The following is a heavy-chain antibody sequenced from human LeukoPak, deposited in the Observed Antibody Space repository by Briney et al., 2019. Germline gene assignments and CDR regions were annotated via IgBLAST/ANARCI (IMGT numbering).Heavy chain of an antibody. CDR3: ARGTVAGKAPY. CDR2: ISSSGSTI. CDR1: GFTFSNFW. D-gene: IGHD6-19*01. J-gene: IGHJ4*02. V-gene: IGHV3-48*01. Sequence: GGSLRLSCAASGFTFSNFWMNWVRQAPGKGLEWVSYISSSGSTIYYPDSVKGRFSISRDNAKNSLHLQMNSLRVEDTAVYYCARGTVAGKAPYWGQGTLVTVSS.